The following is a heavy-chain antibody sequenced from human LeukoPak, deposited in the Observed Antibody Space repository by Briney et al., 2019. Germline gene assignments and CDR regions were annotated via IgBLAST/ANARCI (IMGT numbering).Heavy chain of an antibody. Sequence: QPGGSLRLSCAASGFTFSSYWLSWVRQAPGKGLEWVASIKQDGGEQFYVDSVRGRFTISRDNAKNSLYLQMNSLRAEDTAVYYCARDIRWPYYFDYWGQGTLVTVSS. V-gene: IGHV3-7*05. CDR2: IKQDGGEQ. J-gene: IGHJ4*02. D-gene: IGHD4-23*01. CDR1: GFTFSSYW. CDR3: ARDIRWPYYFDY.